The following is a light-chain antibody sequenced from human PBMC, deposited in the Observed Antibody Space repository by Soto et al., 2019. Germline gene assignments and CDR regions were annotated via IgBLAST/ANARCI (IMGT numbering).Light chain of an antibody. CDR3: SSYTSSSTLNYV. Sequence: QSVLTQPASVSGSPGQSITISCTGTSSDVGGYNYVSWYQQHPGKAPKLMIYEVSNRPSGVSNRFSGSKSGNTASLTISGHQAEDEADYYCSSYTSSSTLNYVFGTGTKLTVL. J-gene: IGLJ1*01. V-gene: IGLV2-14*01. CDR1: SSDVGGYNY. CDR2: EVS.